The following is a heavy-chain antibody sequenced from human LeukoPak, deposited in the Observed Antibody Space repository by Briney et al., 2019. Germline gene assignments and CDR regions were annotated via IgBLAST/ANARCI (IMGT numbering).Heavy chain of an antibody. J-gene: IGHJ4*02. CDR2: INAGSGNT. Sequence: ASVKVSCKASGYTFSSYVMHWVRQAPGQSLEWMGWINAGSGNTEYAQKFKDRVTITRDTSASIAYMELNSLRSEDTAVYYCARDTFGTSRPIEYWGQGTLVSVSS. D-gene: IGHD2/OR15-2a*01. CDR3: ARDTFGTSRPIEY. CDR1: GYTFSSYV. V-gene: IGHV1-3*01.